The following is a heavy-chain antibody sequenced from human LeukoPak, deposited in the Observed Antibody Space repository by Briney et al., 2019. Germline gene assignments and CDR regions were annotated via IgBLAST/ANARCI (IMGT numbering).Heavy chain of an antibody. CDR3: AKQSYARSLGE. CDR1: GFPFSDLS. Sequence: GGSLRLSCATSGFPFSDLSMSWVRQAPGKGLEWISTTNSGGTSTYYAESVKGRFTISRDNSKNTLYLQMSSLRVEDTAVYYCAKQSYARSLGEGGPGTLVSVSS. J-gene: IGHJ4*02. D-gene: IGHD2-8*01. V-gene: IGHV3-23*01. CDR2: TNSGGTST.